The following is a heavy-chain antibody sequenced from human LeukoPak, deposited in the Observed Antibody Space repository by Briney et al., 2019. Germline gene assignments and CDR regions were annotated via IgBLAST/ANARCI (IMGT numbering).Heavy chain of an antibody. V-gene: IGHV3-23*01. D-gene: IGHD6-6*01. CDR3: ATYIAARHSHSGY. CDR1: GFTFSSYA. Sequence: GGSLRLSCAASGFTFSSYAMSWVRQAPGKGLEWVSAISGSGGSTYYADSVKGRFTISRDNAKNSLYLQMSSLRAEDTAVYYCATYIAARHSHSGYWGQGTLVTVSS. CDR2: ISGSGGST. J-gene: IGHJ4*02.